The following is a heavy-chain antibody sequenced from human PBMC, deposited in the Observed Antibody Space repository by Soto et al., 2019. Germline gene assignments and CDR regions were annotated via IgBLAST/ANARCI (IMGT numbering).Heavy chain of an antibody. J-gene: IGHJ4*02. CDR1: GYTFNIYG. V-gene: IGHV1-18*01. Sequence: GASVKVSCKASGYTFNIYGITWVRQAPGQGLEWMGWINTHNGNTNYAQNLQGRVSMTTDTDTSTVYLELRSLRSDDTAVYYCARAMAPDHSDHWGQGTRVTVSS. CDR2: INTHNGNT. CDR3: ARAMAPDHSDH.